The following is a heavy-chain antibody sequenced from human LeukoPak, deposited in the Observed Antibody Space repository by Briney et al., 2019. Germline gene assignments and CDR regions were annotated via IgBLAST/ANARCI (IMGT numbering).Heavy chain of an antibody. CDR1: GFTFSSYW. D-gene: IGHD3-3*01. CDR2: INSDGSST. Sequence: GGSLRLSCAASGFTFSSYWMHWVRQAPGKGLVWVSRINSDGSSTSYADSVKGRFTISRDNAKNTLYLQMNSLRVEDTAVFYCARDQYDTWSRRGNFDSWGQGTLVIVSS. J-gene: IGHJ4*02. V-gene: IGHV3-74*01. CDR3: ARDQYDTWSRRGNFDS.